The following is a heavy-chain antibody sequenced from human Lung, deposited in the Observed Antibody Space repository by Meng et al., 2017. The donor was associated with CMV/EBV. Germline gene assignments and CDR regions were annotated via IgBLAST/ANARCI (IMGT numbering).Heavy chain of an antibody. V-gene: IGHV3-23*01. CDR3: AKAYSGSWYREYYDY. CDR1: GFTFSSFA. Sequence: GGSLRLSCAASGFTFSSFAMSWVRQAPGKGLEWDSAITASGGSTYYADSVKGRFTISRDNSKNTLYLQMNSLRAEDTAVYYCAKAYSGSWYREYYDYWGQGXLVTVSS. D-gene: IGHD6-13*01. J-gene: IGHJ4*02. CDR2: ITASGGST.